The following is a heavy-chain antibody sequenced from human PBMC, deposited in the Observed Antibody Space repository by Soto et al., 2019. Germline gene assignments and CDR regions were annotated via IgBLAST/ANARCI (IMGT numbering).Heavy chain of an antibody. CDR1: GITSTASG. CDR2: IVIGSGET. Sequence: QMQVVQSGPEVKKPGTSANVSCKASGITSTASGVQWVRQARGQRLEWIGRIVIGSGETNYAQTFRERVTITWDMSTSTSYMELRGLRSEDTAIYYCMAVYYDISALPHDLRGQGTQVTVSS. J-gene: IGHJ5*02. CDR3: MAVYYDISALPHDL. D-gene: IGHD3-22*01. V-gene: IGHV1-58*01.